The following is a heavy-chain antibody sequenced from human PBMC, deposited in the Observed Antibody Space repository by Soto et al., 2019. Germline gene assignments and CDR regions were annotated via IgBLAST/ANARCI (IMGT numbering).Heavy chain of an antibody. Sequence: SETLSLTCTVSGGSISSYYWSWIRQPPGKGLEWIGYIYYSGSTNYNPSLKSRVTISVDTSKNQFSLKLSSVTAADTAVYYCARDGDIVATTDYYGMDVWGQGTTVTVSS. CDR1: GGSISSYY. CDR2: IYYSGST. D-gene: IGHD5-12*01. CDR3: ARDGDIVATTDYYGMDV. V-gene: IGHV4-59*01. J-gene: IGHJ6*02.